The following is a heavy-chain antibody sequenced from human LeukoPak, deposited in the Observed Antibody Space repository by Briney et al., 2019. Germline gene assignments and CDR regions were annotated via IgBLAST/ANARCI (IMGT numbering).Heavy chain of an antibody. V-gene: IGHV1-69*05. Sequence: SVKVSCKASGGTFSSYAISWVRQAPGQGLERMGGIIPIFGTANYAQKFQGRVTITTDESTSTAYMELSSLRSEDTAVYYCARGKDYYYYYYMDVWGKGTTVTVSS. CDR3: ARGKDYYYYYYMDV. CDR1: GGTFSSYA. J-gene: IGHJ6*03. D-gene: IGHD3-10*01. CDR2: IIPIFGTA.